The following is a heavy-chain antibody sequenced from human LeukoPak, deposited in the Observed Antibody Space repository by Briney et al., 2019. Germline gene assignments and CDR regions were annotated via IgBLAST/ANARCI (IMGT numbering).Heavy chain of an antibody. CDR2: IWSDGTEK. CDR1: GFTYSHYG. V-gene: IGHV3-33*06. J-gene: IGHJ4*02. D-gene: IGHD4-11*01. CDR3: AKDAQRGFDYSNSLEY. Sequence: PGGSLRLSCTASGFTYSHYGLHWVRQAPGKGLEWVAVIWSDGTEKYYADAVKGRFTISRDNSRNTLYPQMNSLRGEDTAVYYCAKDAQRGFDYSNSLEYWGQGTLVTVSS.